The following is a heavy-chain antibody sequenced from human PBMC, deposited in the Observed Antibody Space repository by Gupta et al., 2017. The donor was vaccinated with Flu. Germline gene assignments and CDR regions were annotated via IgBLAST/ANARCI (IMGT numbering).Heavy chain of an antibody. CDR2: ISYDGSNK. V-gene: IGHV3-30*18. Sequence: VAVISYDGSNKYYADSVKGRFTISRDNSKNTLYLQMNSLRAEDTAVYYCAKGRIYCSGGSCYPDHYYYGMDVWGQGTTVTVSS. J-gene: IGHJ6*02. D-gene: IGHD2-15*01. CDR3: AKGRIYCSGGSCYPDHYYYGMDV.